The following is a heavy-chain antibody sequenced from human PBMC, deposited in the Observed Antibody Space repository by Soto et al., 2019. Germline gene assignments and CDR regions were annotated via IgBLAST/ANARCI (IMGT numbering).Heavy chain of an antibody. CDR1: GFTFSSYA. Sequence: EVQLLESGGGLVQPGGSLRLSCAASGFTFSSYAMSWVRQAPGKGLEWVSAISGSGGSTYYADSVKGRFTISRDNSKNTLYLQVNSLRAEDTAVYYCATSRPRYVYGMDVWGQGTTVTVSS. CDR3: ATSRPRYVYGMDV. V-gene: IGHV3-23*01. D-gene: IGHD2-2*01. J-gene: IGHJ6*02. CDR2: ISGSGGST.